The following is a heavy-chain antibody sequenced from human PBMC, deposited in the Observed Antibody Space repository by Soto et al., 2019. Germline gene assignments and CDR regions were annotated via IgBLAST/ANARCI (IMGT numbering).Heavy chain of an antibody. CDR2: ISGSGGST. Sequence: GGSLRLSCAASGFTFSSYAMSWVRQAPGKGLEWVSAISGSGGSTYYADSVKGRFTISRDNSKNTLYLQMNSLRAEDTAVYYCAKGIGGYDRWAYYYYMDVWGKGTTVTVSS. CDR3: AKGIGGYDRWAYYYYMDV. CDR1: GFTFSSYA. D-gene: IGHD5-12*01. J-gene: IGHJ6*03. V-gene: IGHV3-23*01.